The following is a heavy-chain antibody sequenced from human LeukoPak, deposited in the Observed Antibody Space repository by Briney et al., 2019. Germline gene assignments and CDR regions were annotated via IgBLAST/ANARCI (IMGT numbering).Heavy chain of an antibody. D-gene: IGHD6-19*01. CDR2: INSDGSST. V-gene: IGHV3-74*01. CDR3: ARGTHSSGWYNSFDY. J-gene: IGHJ4*02. CDR1: GFTFSSYW. Sequence: PGGSLRLSCAASGFTFSSYWMHWVRHAPGKGLVWVSRINSDGSSTNYADSVKGRFTISRDNAKNTLYLQMSSLRAEDTAVYYCARGTHSSGWYNSFDYWGQGTLVTVSS.